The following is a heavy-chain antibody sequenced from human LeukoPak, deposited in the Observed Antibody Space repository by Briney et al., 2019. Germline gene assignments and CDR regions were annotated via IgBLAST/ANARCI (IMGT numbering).Heavy chain of an antibody. J-gene: IGHJ4*02. D-gene: IGHD3-22*01. Sequence: GGSLRLSCAASGLTFRSYAMSWVRQALGKGLEWVSGISGSGESTYYVDSVKGRFTISRDNSKNTLYLQMNSLRAEDTAVYYCAEINYYDTSGYLDKWGQGTLVTVSS. CDR2: ISGSGEST. V-gene: IGHV3-23*01. CDR1: GLTFRSYA. CDR3: AEINYYDTSGYLDK.